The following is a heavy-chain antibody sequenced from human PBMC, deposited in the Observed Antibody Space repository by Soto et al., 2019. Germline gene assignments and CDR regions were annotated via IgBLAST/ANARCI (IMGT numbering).Heavy chain of an antibody. D-gene: IGHD6-19*01. CDR3: ARGLSSGWFDY. J-gene: IGHJ5*01. Sequence: EVQLVESGGGLVKPGWSLRVSCAASGFTFSNYSMNWVRQAPGKGLEWVSSISSTSKYIYYADSVKGRFTISRDNAKKSLYLQMNSLRAEDTAVYYCARGLSSGWFDYWGQGTLVTVSA. CDR2: ISSTSKYI. CDR1: GFTFSNYS. V-gene: IGHV3-21*01.